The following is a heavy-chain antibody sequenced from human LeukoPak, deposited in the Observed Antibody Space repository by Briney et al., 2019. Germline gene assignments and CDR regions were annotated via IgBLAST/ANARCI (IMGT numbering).Heavy chain of an antibody. CDR2: ISAYNGNT. CDR3: ARDGGCSSTSCPIDY. CDR1: GYTFTSYG. J-gene: IGHJ4*02. V-gene: IGHV1-18*01. Sequence: ASVKVSCKASGYTFTSYGISWVRQAPGQGLEWMGWISAYNGNTNYAQKLQGRVTMTTDTSTSTAYMELRSLRSDDTAAYYCARDGGCSSTSCPIDYWGQGTLVTVSS. D-gene: IGHD2-2*01.